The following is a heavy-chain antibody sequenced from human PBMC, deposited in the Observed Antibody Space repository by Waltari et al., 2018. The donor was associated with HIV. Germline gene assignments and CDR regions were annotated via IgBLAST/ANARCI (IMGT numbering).Heavy chain of an antibody. J-gene: IGHJ4*02. CDR1: GFTFSNAW. V-gene: IGHV3-15*01. CDR2: IKRKTDGGKT. D-gene: IGHD2-2*01. Sequence: EVQLVESGGGLVKPGGSLRLSCAASGFTFSNAWMSWFRQAPGKGLEWVGRIKRKTDGGKTDYAAPVKGRFTISRDDSKNTLYLQMNSLKTEDTAVYYCTTVPLYCSSTSCYWLWGQGTLVTVSS. CDR3: TTVPLYCSSTSCYWL.